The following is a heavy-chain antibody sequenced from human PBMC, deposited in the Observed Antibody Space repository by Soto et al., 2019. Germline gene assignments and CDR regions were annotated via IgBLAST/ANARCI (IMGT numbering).Heavy chain of an antibody. J-gene: IGHJ4*02. V-gene: IGHV4-31*03. CDR3: ARWWIPKDNFDY. CDR1: GGSISSGAYY. D-gene: IGHD5-18*01. CDR2: ISYNGDT. Sequence: PSETLSLTCTASGGSISSGAYYWSWIRQHPGKGLEWIGYISYNGDTYYNPSLKSRLTISVDTSKNQFSLKLTSVTAADTAVYYCARWWIPKDNFDYWGQGTLVTVSS.